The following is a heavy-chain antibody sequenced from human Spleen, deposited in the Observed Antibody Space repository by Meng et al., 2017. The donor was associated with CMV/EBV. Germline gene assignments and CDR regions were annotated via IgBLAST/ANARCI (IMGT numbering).Heavy chain of an antibody. J-gene: IGHJ3*02. D-gene: IGHD1-1*01. CDR3: AREGWTSGTTIDAFDI. CDR2: ISRSSNYI. CDR1: GFTFRNYS. V-gene: IGHV3-21*01. Sequence: GESLKISCAASGFTFRNYSMNWVRQAPGKGLEWVSSISRSSNYIYYADSVKGRFTISRDNAKNSLYLHMNSLRAEDTAVYYCAREGWTSGTTIDAFDIWGHGTMVTVSS.